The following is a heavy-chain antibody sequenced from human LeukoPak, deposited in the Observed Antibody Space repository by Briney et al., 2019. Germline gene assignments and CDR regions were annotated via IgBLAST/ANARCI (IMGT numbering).Heavy chain of an antibody. V-gene: IGHV3-23*01. J-gene: IGHJ5*01. Sequence: PGGSLRLSCAASEFTFKTYAMNWVRQAPGKGLEWVSSITNSGGSTYYADSVEGRFIISRDNSKNRLYLQMNSLRVEDTALYYCAKGLSWFDSWGQGNLVTVSS. CDR1: EFTFKTYA. CDR3: AKGLSWFDS. CDR2: ITNSGGST.